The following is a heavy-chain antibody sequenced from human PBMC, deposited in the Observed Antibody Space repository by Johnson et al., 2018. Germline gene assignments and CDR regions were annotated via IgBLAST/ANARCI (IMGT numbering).Heavy chain of an antibody. CDR2: INWNGGST. J-gene: IGHJ3*02. D-gene: IGHD6-6*01. V-gene: IGHV3-20*04. Sequence: VQLVQSGGGVVQPGRSLRLSCAASGFTFSNYAMHWVRQDPGKGLEWVSGINWNGGSTGYADSVKGRFTISRDNAKNSLYRQMNSLRAEDTALYSCAKDSVEYGSSSGAFDIWGQGTMVTVSS. CDR3: AKDSVEYGSSSGAFDI. CDR1: GFTFSNYA.